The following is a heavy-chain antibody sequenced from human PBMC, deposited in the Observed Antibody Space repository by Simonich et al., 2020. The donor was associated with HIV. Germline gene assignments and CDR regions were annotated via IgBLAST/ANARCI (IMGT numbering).Heavy chain of an antibody. CDR3: ARSPYYYDISGDLDY. Sequence: QVQLQQWCAGLLKPSQTLSLTCAVYGGSISCYYLSWYRQPPRKGMEWIGEINYRGNTNYNPSRKSRVTISVDTSKNQFSLKLSAVTAADTAVYYCARSPYYYDISGDLDYWGQGTLVTVSS. J-gene: IGHJ4*02. D-gene: IGHD3-22*01. CDR1: GGSISCYY. CDR2: INYRGNT. V-gene: IGHV4-34*01.